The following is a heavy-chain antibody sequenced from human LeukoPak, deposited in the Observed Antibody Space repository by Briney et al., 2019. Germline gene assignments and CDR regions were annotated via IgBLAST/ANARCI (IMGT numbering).Heavy chain of an antibody. D-gene: IGHD3-22*01. CDR3: ARSNYYDSSGYRGH. Sequence: PGGSLRLSCAASVFTFSSYTMNWVRQAPGKGLEWVSSVSSGSNYIYYADSVKGRFTISRDNAKNSLYLQMNSLRAEDTAVYYCARSNYYDSSGYRGHWGQGTLVTVSS. J-gene: IGHJ4*02. CDR2: VSSGSNYI. V-gene: IGHV3-21*01. CDR1: VFTFSSYT.